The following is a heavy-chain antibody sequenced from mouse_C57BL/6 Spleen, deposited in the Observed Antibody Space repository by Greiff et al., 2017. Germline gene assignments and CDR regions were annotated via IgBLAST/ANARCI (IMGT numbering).Heavy chain of an antibody. D-gene: IGHD1-1*02. CDR1: GFSFTSYG. J-gene: IGHJ4*01. CDR2: IWSGGST. V-gene: IGHV2-2*01. Sequence: QVHVKQSGPGLVQPSQSLSITCTVSGFSFTSYGVHWVRQSPGKGLEWLGVIWSGGSTDYNAAFLSRLSISKDNSKSQVFFKMNSLQSDDTAIYYCARDHEGAMDYWGQGTSVTVSS. CDR3: ARDHEGAMDY.